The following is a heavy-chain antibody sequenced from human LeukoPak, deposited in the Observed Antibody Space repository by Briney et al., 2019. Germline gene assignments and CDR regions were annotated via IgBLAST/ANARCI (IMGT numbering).Heavy chain of an antibody. J-gene: IGHJ6*02. CDR2: IKQDGSEK. CDR3: AREDSIGYYGMDV. D-gene: IGHD6-6*01. V-gene: IGHV3-7*03. CDR1: GFTFSSYW. Sequence: PGGSLRLSCAASGFTFSSYWMSWVRQAPGKGLEWVANIKQDGSEKYYVDSVKGRFTISRDNAKNSLYLQMSSLRAEDTAVYYCAREDSIGYYGMDVWGQGTTVTVSS.